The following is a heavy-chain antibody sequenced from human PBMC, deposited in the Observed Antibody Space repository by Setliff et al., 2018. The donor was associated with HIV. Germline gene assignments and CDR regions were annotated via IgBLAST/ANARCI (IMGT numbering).Heavy chain of an antibody. CDR1: GGSISSGSYY. Sequence: SETLSLTCTVSGGSISSGSYYWSWIRQPAGKGLEWIGHIHTSGSSSYNPSLKSRGIISLDTSKNQISLKLTSVTAADTAVYYCARDLLGSSSLVDYWGQGILVTVSS. D-gene: IGHD6-6*01. CDR2: IHTSGSS. CDR3: ARDLLGSSSLVDY. J-gene: IGHJ4*02. V-gene: IGHV4-61*09.